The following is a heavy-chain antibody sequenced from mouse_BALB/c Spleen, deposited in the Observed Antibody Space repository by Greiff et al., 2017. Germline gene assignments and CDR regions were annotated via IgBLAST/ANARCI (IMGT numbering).Heavy chain of an antibody. J-gene: IGHJ4*01. Sequence: EVKLVESGGDLVKPGGSLKLSCAASGFTFSSYGMSWVRQTPDKRLEWVATISSGGSYTYYPDSVKGRFTISRDNAKNTLYLQMSSLKSEDTAMYYCARGGTVYYYAMDYWGQGTSVTVSA. V-gene: IGHV5-6*01. CDR1: GFTFSSYG. CDR2: ISSGGSYT. CDR3: ARGGTVYYYAMDY. D-gene: IGHD1-1*01.